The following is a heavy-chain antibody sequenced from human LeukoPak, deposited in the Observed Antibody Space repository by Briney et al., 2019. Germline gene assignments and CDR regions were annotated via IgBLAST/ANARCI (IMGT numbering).Heavy chain of an antibody. V-gene: IGHV4-39*01. CDR3: GTAVAGTSDY. Sequence: SETLSLTCTVSGGSISSSSYYWGWIRQPPGKGLEWIGSIYYSGSTYYNPSLKSRVTISVDTSKNQFSLKLSSVTAADTAVYYCGTAVAGTSDYWGQGTLVTVSS. J-gene: IGHJ4*02. D-gene: IGHD6-19*01. CDR2: IYYSGST. CDR1: GGSISSSSYY.